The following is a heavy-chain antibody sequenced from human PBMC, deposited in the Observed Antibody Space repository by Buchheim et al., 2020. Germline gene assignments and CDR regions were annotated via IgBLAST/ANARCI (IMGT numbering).Heavy chain of an antibody. CDR1: GFTFSSYA. CDR3: ARSKLLGAVAGMDYYYGMDV. V-gene: IGHV3-30*04. D-gene: IGHD6-19*01. J-gene: IGHJ6*02. CDR2: ISYDGSNK. Sequence: QVQLVESGGGVVQPERSLRLSCAASGFTFSSYAMHWVRQAPGKGLEWVAVISYDGSNKYYADSVKGRFTISSDNSKNKLYLQMNSLRAEDTAVYYCARSKLLGAVAGMDYYYGMDVWGQGTT.